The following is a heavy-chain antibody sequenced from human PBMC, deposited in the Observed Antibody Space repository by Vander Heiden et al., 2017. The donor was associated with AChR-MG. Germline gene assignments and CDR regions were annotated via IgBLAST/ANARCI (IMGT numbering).Heavy chain of an antibody. CDR1: GGSMNYYC. Sequence: QVQLQESGPGLVKPSETLSLTCPASGGSMNYYCWSWIRQPAGKRLEWIGRSYTSGRTSYNPALRSRVTMSVDTSENQFSLKLNSVTAAETAVYYCARDYYGSGSYLEYWGQGSLVTVSS. J-gene: IGHJ4*02. V-gene: IGHV4-4*07. D-gene: IGHD3-10*01. CDR2: SYTSGRT. CDR3: ARDYYGSGSYLEY.